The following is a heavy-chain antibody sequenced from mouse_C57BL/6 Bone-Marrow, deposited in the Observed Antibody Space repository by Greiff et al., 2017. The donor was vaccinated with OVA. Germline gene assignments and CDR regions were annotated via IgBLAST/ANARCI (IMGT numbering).Heavy chain of an antibody. CDR2: IDPSDSYT. J-gene: IGHJ2*01. CDR1: GYTFTSYW. V-gene: IGHV1-69*01. Sequence: QVQLQQSGAELVMPGASVKLSCKASGYTFTSYWMHWVKQRPGQGLEWIGEIDPSDSYTNYNQKFKGKSTLTVDKSSSTAYMQLSSLTSEDSAVYYCARGLYYGYDYFDDWGQGTTLTVSS. D-gene: IGHD2-2*01. CDR3: ARGLYYGYDYFDD.